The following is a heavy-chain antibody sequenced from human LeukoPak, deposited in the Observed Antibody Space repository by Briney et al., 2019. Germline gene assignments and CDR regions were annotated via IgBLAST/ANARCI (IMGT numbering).Heavy chain of an antibody. CDR2: ISGSGGST. V-gene: IGHV3-23*01. CDR3: AKDPNSGRKSMRDAFDI. D-gene: IGHD1-26*01. Sequence: GRSLRLSCAASGFTFSSYGMHWVRQAPGKGLEWVSAISGSGGSTYYADSVKGRFTISRDNSKNTLYLQMNSLRAEDTAVYYCAKDPNSGRKSMRDAFDIWGQGTMVTVSS. J-gene: IGHJ3*02. CDR1: GFTFSSYG.